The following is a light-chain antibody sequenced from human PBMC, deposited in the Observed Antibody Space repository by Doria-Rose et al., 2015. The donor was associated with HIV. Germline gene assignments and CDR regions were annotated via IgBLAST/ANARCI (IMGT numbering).Light chain of an antibody. CDR3: RQYGTSWT. Sequence: TQSPGTLSLSPGERATLSCRASQSFSSTYLAWYQRKPGQAPSLLIYDGSTRATGIPDRFSASGSGTDFTLTINRLEPEDCALYYCRQYGTSWTFGQGTKVEI. CDR2: DGS. CDR1: QSFSSTY. V-gene: IGKV3-20*01. J-gene: IGKJ1*01.